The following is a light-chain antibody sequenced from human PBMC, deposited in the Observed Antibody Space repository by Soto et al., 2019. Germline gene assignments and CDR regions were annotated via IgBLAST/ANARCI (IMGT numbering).Light chain of an antibody. J-gene: IGKJ5*01. Sequence: EIAMTHSPATLSVSPTEIATLSCMASQSVRSNLAWYQQKPGQAPRLVIYAAYTRATVIPDRLSGSVSGKELNLPIRSLQSADFAVYYCQQSNEWHPFTFGQGTRLDIK. V-gene: IGKV3-15*01. CDR1: QSVRSN. CDR3: QQSNEWHPFT. CDR2: AAY.